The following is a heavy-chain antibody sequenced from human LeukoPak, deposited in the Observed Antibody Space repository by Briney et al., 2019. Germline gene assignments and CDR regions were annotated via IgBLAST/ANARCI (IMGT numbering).Heavy chain of an antibody. V-gene: IGHV4-30-4*01. CDR1: GRSISSGEYC. Sequence: PAQTLSLTCTVSGRSISSGEYCSTWIRQTPGKGLEWLGYIYYSGSTHYNPSLKSRVTISVDTSKNQFSLKLSSVTAADTAVYYWARTMRDYDSSGYYDLDAFDIWGQGTMVTVSS. CDR3: ARTMRDYDSSGYYDLDAFDI. J-gene: IGHJ3*02. D-gene: IGHD3-22*01. CDR2: IYYSGST.